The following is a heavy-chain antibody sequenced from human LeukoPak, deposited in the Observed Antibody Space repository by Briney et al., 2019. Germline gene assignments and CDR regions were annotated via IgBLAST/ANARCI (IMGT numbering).Heavy chain of an antibody. CDR1: GGTFSSYA. CDR2: IIPILGIA. J-gene: IGHJ4*02. Sequence: SVKVSCKASGGTFSSYAISWVRQAPGQGLEWMGRIIPILGIANYAQKFQGRVTITADKSTSTAYMELSSLRSEDTAVYYCARDGQDYYGSGSYLTYYFDYWGQGTLVTVSS. V-gene: IGHV1-69*04. CDR3: ARDGQDYYGSGSYLTYYFDY. D-gene: IGHD3-10*01.